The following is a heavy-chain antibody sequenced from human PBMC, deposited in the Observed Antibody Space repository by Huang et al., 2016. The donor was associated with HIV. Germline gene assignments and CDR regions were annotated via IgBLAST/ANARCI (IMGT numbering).Heavy chain of an antibody. Sequence: QVQLVQSGAEVKKPGASVKVSCKASGYSFNNYDIHWVRQATGQGLEWIGWMNPKSGNRGYAEKFQGRASMTRSTSISTAYMELKNLTSEDTAMYYCVRGTRYGDYRLRHYYYYMDVWGKGTTVTVSS. J-gene: IGHJ6*03. V-gene: IGHV1-8*02. CDR3: VRGTRYGDYRLRHYYYYMDV. CDR1: GYSFNNYD. CDR2: MNPKSGNR. D-gene: IGHD4-17*01.